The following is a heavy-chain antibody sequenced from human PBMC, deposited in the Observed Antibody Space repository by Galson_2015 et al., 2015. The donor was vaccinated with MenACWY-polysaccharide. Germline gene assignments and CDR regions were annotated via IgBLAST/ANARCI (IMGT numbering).Heavy chain of an antibody. V-gene: IGHV3-30*04. CDR2: ISFDRQYS. Sequence: SLRLSCAASGFTFSDYAIHWVRQAPGKGLEWVAVISFDRQYSGFADSVRGRFTISRDNSIDTVYLQMNGLRIEDTAVYHCARGRYM. J-gene: IGHJ6*03. CDR3: ARGRYM. CDR1: GFTFSDYA. D-gene: IGHD5-12*01.